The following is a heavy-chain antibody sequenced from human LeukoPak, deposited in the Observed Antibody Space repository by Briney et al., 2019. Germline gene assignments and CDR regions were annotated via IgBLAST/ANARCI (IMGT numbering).Heavy chain of an antibody. J-gene: IGHJ4*02. V-gene: IGHV3-7*03. D-gene: IGHD6-13*01. CDR3: ARSLPYGTTWYGRSDF. CDR1: GFPFSSYW. CDR2: IRQDGDTK. Sequence: GGSLRLSCVASGFPFSSYWMTWVRQAPGKGLEWVANIRQDGDTKYYVDSVKGRFTISRDNAMNSLYLQMNSLRAEDTAIYYCARSLPYGTTWYGRSDFWGQGTPVTVSS.